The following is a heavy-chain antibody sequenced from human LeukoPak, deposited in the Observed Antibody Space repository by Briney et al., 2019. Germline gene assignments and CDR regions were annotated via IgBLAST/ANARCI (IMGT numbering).Heavy chain of an antibody. CDR1: GYTFTGYY. CDR2: IIANSGGT. J-gene: IGHJ4*02. D-gene: IGHD5-24*01. Sequence: ASVKVSSKASGYTFTGYYIHWVRQAPGQGLEWMGWIIANSGGTNYTQKFQGSVTMTRDTSISTAYMELSRLRSDDTAVYYCAKSMAGNYYFDHWGQGTLVTVSS. V-gene: IGHV1-2*02. CDR3: AKSMAGNYYFDH.